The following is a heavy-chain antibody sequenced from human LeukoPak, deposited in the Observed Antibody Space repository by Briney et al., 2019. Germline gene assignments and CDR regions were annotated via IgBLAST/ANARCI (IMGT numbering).Heavy chain of an antibody. CDR2: MNPNSGGT. D-gene: IGHD1-26*01. J-gene: IGHJ4*02. CDR3: AKGATGY. V-gene: IGHV1-2*02. Sequence: ASVKVSCKASGYTFTSYDTNWVRQATGQGLEWMGWMNPNSGGTNYAQKFQGRVTMTRDTSISTAYMGLSRLRSDDTAVYYCAKGATGYWGQGTLVTVSS. CDR1: GYTFTSYD.